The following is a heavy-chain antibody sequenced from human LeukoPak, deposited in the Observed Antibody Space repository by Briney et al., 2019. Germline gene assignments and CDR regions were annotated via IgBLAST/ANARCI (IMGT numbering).Heavy chain of an antibody. V-gene: IGHV3-23*01. D-gene: IGHD6-13*01. CDR1: GFTFDVYA. CDR3: AKGDSSSWYFDY. Sequence: GGSLRLSCAASGFTFDVYAMSWVRQAPGKGLEWLSTLSGSGASTYYADSVKGRFTISRDNSKDTLFLQMNRLSADDTAVYYCAKGDSSSWYFDYWGQGTLVTVSS. J-gene: IGHJ4*02. CDR2: LSGSGAST.